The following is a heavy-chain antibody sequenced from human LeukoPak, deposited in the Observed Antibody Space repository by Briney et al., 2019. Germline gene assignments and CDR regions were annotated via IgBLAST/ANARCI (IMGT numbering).Heavy chain of an antibody. D-gene: IGHD1-26*01. CDR2: ISTGGSTI. CDR3: AREKRSGSYQGGWFDP. Sequence: PGGSLRLSCAASGFTFSSYEMIWVRQAPGKGLEWVSYISTGGSTIYYADSMKGRFTISRDNAKNSLYLQMNSLRAEDTAVYYCAREKRSGSYQGGWFDPWGQETLVTVSS. V-gene: IGHV3-48*03. J-gene: IGHJ5*02. CDR1: GFTFSSYE.